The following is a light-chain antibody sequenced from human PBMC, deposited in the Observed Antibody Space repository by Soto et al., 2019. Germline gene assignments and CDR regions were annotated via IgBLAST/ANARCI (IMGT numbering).Light chain of an antibody. Sequence: VLTQPRSVSGSPGQSVTISCTGTSSDVGGYNYVSWYQQHPGKAPKLMIYDVSKRPSGVPDRFSGSKSGNTASLTISGLQAEDEADYYCCSYAGSYTFGVFGTGTKVTVL. CDR2: DVS. J-gene: IGLJ1*01. V-gene: IGLV2-11*01. CDR1: SSDVGGYNY. CDR3: CSYAGSYTFGV.